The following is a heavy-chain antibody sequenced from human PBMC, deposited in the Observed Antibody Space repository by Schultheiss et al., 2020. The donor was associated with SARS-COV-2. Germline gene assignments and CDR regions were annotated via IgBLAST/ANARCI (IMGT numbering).Heavy chain of an antibody. J-gene: IGHJ6*02. V-gene: IGHV3-74*01. Sequence: GGSLRLSCAASGFTFSSYWMSWVRQAPGKGLVWVSRINSDGSSTSYADSVKGRFTISRDNAKNTLYLQMNSLRAEDTAVYYCARCDQLLMGGYYYYGMDVWGQGTTVTVSS. CDR3: ARCDQLLMGGYYYYGMDV. CDR2: INSDGSST. D-gene: IGHD2-2*01. CDR1: GFTFSSYW.